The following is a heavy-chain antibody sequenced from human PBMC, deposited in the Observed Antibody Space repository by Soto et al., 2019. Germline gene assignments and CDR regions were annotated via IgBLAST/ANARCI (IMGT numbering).Heavy chain of an antibody. Sequence: SETLSLTCAVYGGSFSGYYWSWIRQPPGKGLEWIGEINHSGSTNYNPSLKSRVTISVDTSKNQFSLKLSSVTAADTAVYYCARGYYDFWSGYYPTDYYYYGMDVWGQGTTVTVSS. CDR1: GGSFSGYY. CDR2: INHSGST. J-gene: IGHJ6*02. CDR3: ARGYYDFWSGYYPTDYYYYGMDV. D-gene: IGHD3-3*01. V-gene: IGHV4-34*01.